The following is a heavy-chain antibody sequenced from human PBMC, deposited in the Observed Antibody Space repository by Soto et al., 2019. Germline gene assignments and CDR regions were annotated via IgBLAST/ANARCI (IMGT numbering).Heavy chain of an antibody. Sequence: LRLSCAASGFTFSSYAMHWVRQAPGKGLEWVAVISYDGSNKYYADSVKGRFTISRDNSKNTLYLQMNSLRAEDTAVYYCARAGSGSYYSGFDYWGQGTLVTV. CDR3: ARAGSGSYYSGFDY. CDR1: GFTFSSYA. D-gene: IGHD3-10*01. CDR2: ISYDGSNK. V-gene: IGHV3-30-3*01. J-gene: IGHJ4*02.